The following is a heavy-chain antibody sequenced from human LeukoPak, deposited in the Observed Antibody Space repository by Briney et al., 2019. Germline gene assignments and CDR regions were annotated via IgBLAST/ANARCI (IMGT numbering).Heavy chain of an antibody. CDR1: GGSISSYY. V-gene: IGHV4-59*08. CDR3: ARQAGIAVAGWSSWFDP. Sequence: SETLSLTCTVSGGSISSYYWSWIRQPPGKGLEWIGYIYYSGSTNYNPSLKSRVTISVNTSKNQFSLKLSSVTAADTAVYYCARQAGIAVAGWSSWFDPWGQGTLVTVSS. J-gene: IGHJ5*02. CDR2: IYYSGST. D-gene: IGHD6-19*01.